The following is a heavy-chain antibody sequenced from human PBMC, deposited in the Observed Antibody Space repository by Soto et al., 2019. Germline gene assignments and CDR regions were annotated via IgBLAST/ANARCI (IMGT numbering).Heavy chain of an antibody. CDR3: ASRVGRRYYDSGRWGYYYGMDV. Sequence: QVQLVQSGAEMKKPGSSLKVSCKASGGTFSSYVISWVRQAPGQGLEWMGGIIPNFGTANYAQKFQGRVTITADESTSTAQMEMSSLRCDDTDVYYCASRVGRRYYDSGRWGYYYGMDVWGQGTTVTVSS. D-gene: IGHD3-10*01. CDR1: GGTFSSYV. J-gene: IGHJ6*02. V-gene: IGHV1-69*01. CDR2: IIPNFGTA.